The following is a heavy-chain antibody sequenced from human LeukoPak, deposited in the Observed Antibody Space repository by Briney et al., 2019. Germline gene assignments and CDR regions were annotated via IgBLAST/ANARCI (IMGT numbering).Heavy chain of an antibody. CDR3: ARDRRYYYGMDV. J-gene: IGHJ6*02. Sequence: PGGSLRLPCAASGYTFSNYWMSWVRQAPGKGLEWVANIKQDGSEKYYVDSVKGRFTISRDNSKNSLYVQMNNLRAEDTAVYYCARDRRYYYGMDVWGQGTTVTVSS. CDR1: GYTFSNYW. V-gene: IGHV3-7*04. CDR2: IKQDGSEK.